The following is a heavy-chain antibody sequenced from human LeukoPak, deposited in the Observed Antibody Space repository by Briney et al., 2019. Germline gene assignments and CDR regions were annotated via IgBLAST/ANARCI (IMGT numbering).Heavy chain of an antibody. V-gene: IGHV3-48*03. J-gene: IGHJ6*04. D-gene: IGHD3-10*02. CDR1: GFTFSSYE. CDR3: AELGITIIGGV. Sequence: PGGSLRLACAASGFTFSSYEMNWVRQAPGGGLEWVSYISSSGRTIYYADSVKGRFTISRDNAKNSLYLQMNSLRAADTAVYYCAELGITIIGGVWGKGTPVTISS. CDR2: ISSSGRTI.